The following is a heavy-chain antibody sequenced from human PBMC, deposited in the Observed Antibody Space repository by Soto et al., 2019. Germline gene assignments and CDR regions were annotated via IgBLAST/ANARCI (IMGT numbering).Heavy chain of an antibody. Sequence: GGSLRLSCAASGFTFSSYAMSWVRQAPGKGLEWVSAISGSGGSTYYADSVKGRFTISRDNSKNTLYLQMNSLRAEDTAVYYCAKDHQADSSSWYYYGMDVWGQGTTVTVSS. V-gene: IGHV3-23*01. D-gene: IGHD6-13*01. CDR2: ISGSGGST. J-gene: IGHJ6*02. CDR3: AKDHQADSSSWYYYGMDV. CDR1: GFTFSSYA.